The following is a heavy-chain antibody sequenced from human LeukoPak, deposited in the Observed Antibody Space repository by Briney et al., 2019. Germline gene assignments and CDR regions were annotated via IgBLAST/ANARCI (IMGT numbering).Heavy chain of an antibody. CDR1: GDSTSNFY. J-gene: IGHJ4*02. V-gene: IGHV4-34*01. Sequence: SETLSLTCTVSGDSTSNFYWSWIRQPPGKGLEWIGEINHSGSTNYNPSLKSRVTISVDTSKNQFSLKLSSVTAADTAVYYCATRYDFWSGYYTDYWGQGTLVTVSS. CDR2: INHSGST. D-gene: IGHD3-3*01. CDR3: ATRYDFWSGYYTDY.